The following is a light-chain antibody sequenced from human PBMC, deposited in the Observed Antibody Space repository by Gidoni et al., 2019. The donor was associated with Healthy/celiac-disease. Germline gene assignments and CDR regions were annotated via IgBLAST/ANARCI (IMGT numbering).Light chain of an antibody. V-gene: IGLV1-40*01. Sequence: QSVPTQPPSVSGAPGRRVTISCPGSSSNIGAGYDVHWSQQLPGTAPKLLIYGNSNRLSGVPDRFSCSKSGTSASLAITGLQAEDEADYYCQSYDSSLSGSVFGGGTKLTVL. CDR3: QSYDSSLSGSV. CDR1: SSNIGAGYD. CDR2: GNS. J-gene: IGLJ3*02.